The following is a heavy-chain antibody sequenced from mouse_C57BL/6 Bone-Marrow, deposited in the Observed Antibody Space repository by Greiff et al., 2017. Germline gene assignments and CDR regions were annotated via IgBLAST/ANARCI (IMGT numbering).Heavy chain of an antibody. CDR2: INPSNGGT. CDR1: GYTFTSYW. CDR3: ARRGTGQCYAMDY. Sequence: QVQLKQPGTELVKPGASVKLSCKASGYTFTSYWMHWVKQRPGQGLEWIGNINPSNGGTNYNEKFKSQATLTVDKSSSTAYMQLSSLTSEDSAVYYCARRGTGQCYAMDYWGQGTSVTVSS. V-gene: IGHV1-53*01. J-gene: IGHJ4*01. D-gene: IGHD4-1*01.